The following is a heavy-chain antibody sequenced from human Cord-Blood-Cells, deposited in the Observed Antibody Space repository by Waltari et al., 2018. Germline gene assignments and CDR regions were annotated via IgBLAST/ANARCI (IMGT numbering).Heavy chain of an antibody. J-gene: IGHJ5*02. CDR2: IYSGGSK. Sequence: EVQLVESGGGLIQPGGSLRLSCAASGFTVSSNYMSWVRQAPGKGLEWVSVIYSGGSKYYADSVKGRFTISRDNSKNTLYLQMNSLRAEDTAVYYCARSFRFLEWLGWFDPWGQGTLVTVSS. CDR3: ARSFRFLEWLGWFDP. D-gene: IGHD3-3*01. CDR1: GFTVSSNY. V-gene: IGHV3-53*01.